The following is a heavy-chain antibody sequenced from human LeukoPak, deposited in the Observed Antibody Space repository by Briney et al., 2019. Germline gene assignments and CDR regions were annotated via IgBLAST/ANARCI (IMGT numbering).Heavy chain of an antibody. CDR2: IYSGGST. J-gene: IGHJ4*02. D-gene: IGHD3-22*01. Sequence: GGSLRPSCAASGFTVSSNYMSWVRQAPGKGLEWVSVIYSGGSTYYADSVKGRFTISRDNSKNTLYLQMNSLRAEDTAVYYCARGYDIERYYFDYWGQGTLVTVSS. CDR3: ARGYDIERYYFDY. V-gene: IGHV3-53*01. CDR1: GFTVSSNY.